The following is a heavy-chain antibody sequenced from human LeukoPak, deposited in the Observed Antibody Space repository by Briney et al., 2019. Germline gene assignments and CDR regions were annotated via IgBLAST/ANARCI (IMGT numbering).Heavy chain of an antibody. V-gene: IGHV5-51*01. CDR1: GYRFTSYW. CDR2: IHPGDSDT. CDR3: ARMGRDCSSTSCYLGWFDP. Sequence: AGESLKISCKGSGYRFTSYWIGWVRQMPGKGLEWMGIIHPGDSDTRYNPSFQGQVTISADKSISTAYLQRSRLKASDTAIYYCARMGRDCSSTSCYLGWFDPWGQGTPVTVSS. D-gene: IGHD2-2*01. J-gene: IGHJ5*02.